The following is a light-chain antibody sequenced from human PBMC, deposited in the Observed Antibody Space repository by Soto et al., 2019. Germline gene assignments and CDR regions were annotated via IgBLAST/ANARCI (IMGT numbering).Light chain of an antibody. CDR1: QSLNSW. CDR2: GVS. V-gene: IGKV1-5*01. J-gene: IGKJ1*01. CDR3: QQYNFYPWT. Sequence: DIQMTQSPSTLFASVGDTVTITCRASQSLNSWLAWYQQRPGKAPKLLIYGVSGLGSGVPSRFSGSGSGTEFTLTISSLQPDDFATYYCQQYNFYPWTFGQGTRVEIK.